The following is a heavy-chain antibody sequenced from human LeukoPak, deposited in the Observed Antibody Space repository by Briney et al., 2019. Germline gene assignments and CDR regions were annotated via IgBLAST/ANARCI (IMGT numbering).Heavy chain of an antibody. Sequence: SETLSLTCTVSGGSIRSSYYYWGWIRQPPGKGLEWIGSIYDSGSTYYNPSLKSRVTISVDTSKNQFSLKLSSVTAADTAVYYCARADVWGQGTTVTVSS. CDR1: GGSIRSSYYY. CDR2: IYDSGST. J-gene: IGHJ6*02. CDR3: ARADV. V-gene: IGHV4-39*07.